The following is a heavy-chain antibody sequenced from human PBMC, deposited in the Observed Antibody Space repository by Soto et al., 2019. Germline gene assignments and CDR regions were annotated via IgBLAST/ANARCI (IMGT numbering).Heavy chain of an antibody. CDR2: IKSNTDGGTT. V-gene: IGHV3-15*01. J-gene: IGHJ5*02. Sequence: VQLVESGGGLVKPGGSLSLSCAASAFTFNNAWMTWVRQAPGKGLEWVGRIKSNTDGGTTDYAAPVKGRFTISRDDSKNTLYLQMNSLKSEDTAVYYCTTDHGRGPAAGTDPWGQGTLVTVSS. D-gene: IGHD6-19*01. CDR3: TTDHGRGPAAGTDP. CDR1: AFTFNNAW.